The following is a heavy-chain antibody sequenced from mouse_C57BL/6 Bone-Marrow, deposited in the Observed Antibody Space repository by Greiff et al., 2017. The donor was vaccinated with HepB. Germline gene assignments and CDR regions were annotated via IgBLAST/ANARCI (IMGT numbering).Heavy chain of an antibody. CDR3: AKRDWDGYFDV. V-gene: IGHV2-5*01. J-gene: IGHJ1*03. Sequence: VQVVESGPGLVQPSQSLSITCTVSGFSLTSYGVHWVRQSPGKGLEWLGVIWRGGSTDYNAAFMSRLSITKDNSKSQVFFKMNSLQADDTAIYYCAKRDWDGYFDVWGTGTTVTVSS. CDR1: GFSLTSYG. D-gene: IGHD4-1*01. CDR2: IWRGGST.